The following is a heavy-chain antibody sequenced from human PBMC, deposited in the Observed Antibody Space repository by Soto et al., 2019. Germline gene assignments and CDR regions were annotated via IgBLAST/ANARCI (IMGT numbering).Heavy chain of an antibody. Sequence: PGGSLRLSCAASGFTFSSYNMNWIRQAPGKGLEWVSSISTSNSYRYYAGSVKGRFTISRDNAKNSLYLQMSSLRAEDTAVYYCARKGGDYGAMDVWGQGTTVTVSS. CDR2: ISTSNSYR. CDR1: GFTFSSYN. J-gene: IGHJ6*02. CDR3: ARKGGDYGAMDV. D-gene: IGHD4-17*01. V-gene: IGHV3-21*01.